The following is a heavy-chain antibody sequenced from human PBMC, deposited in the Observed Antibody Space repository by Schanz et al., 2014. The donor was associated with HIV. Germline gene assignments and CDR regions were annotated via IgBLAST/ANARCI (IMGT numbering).Heavy chain of an antibody. CDR3: ARGSGPYYYYYGMDV. V-gene: IGHV3-23*01. CDR1: GFTFTSYA. D-gene: IGHD3-10*01. CDR2: ISGSGIST. Sequence: EVQLLESGGGLVQPGGSLRLSCAASGFTFTSYAMTWVRQAPGKGLEWVSAISGSGISTYYADSVKGRFTISRDNSKNTLYLQMNSLRAEDTAVYYCARGSGPYYYYYGMDVWGQGTTVTVSS. J-gene: IGHJ6*02.